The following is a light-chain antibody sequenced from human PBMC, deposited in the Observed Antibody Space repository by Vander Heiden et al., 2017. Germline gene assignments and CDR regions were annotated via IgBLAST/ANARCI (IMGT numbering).Light chain of an antibody. CDR3: QQHNSSPWT. Sequence: DIQMTQSPSSLSASAGDRATLTCRASQGISNYLAWYQQKPGKVPKLLIYAASTLPSGVPSRFSGSGSGTDFTLTISSLQPEDVATYYCQQHNSSPWTFGQGTKVEIK. CDR1: QGISNY. CDR2: AAS. J-gene: IGKJ1*01. V-gene: IGKV1-27*01.